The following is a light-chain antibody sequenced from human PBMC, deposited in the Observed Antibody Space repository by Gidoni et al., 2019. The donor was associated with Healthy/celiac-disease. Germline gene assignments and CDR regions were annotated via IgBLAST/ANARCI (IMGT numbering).Light chain of an antibody. Sequence: EIVFTPSPATLSLSPGERATLSCRASQSVSSYFAWYQQKPGQAPRLLIYDASNRATGIPARFSGSGSGTDFTLTISSLEPEDFAVYYCQQRSNPITFGQGTRLEIK. CDR2: DAS. V-gene: IGKV3-11*01. CDR3: QQRSNPIT. J-gene: IGKJ5*01. CDR1: QSVSSY.